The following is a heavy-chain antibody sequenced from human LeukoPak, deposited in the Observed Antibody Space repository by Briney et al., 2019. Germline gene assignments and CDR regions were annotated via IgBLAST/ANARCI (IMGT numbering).Heavy chain of an antibody. D-gene: IGHD5-18*01. CDR1: GGSFSGYY. V-gene: IGHV4-34*01. CDR2: INHSGST. Sequence: PSETLSLTCAVYGGSFSGYYWSWIRQPPGKGLEWIGEINHSGSTNYNPSLKSRVAISVDTSKNQFSLKLSSVTAADTAVYYCARERQREVQLWLQPFGYWGLGTLVTVSS. J-gene: IGHJ4*02. CDR3: ARERQREVQLWLQPFGY.